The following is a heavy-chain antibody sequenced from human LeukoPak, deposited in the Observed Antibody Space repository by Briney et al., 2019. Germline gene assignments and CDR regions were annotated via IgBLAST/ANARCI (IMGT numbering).Heavy chain of an antibody. D-gene: IGHD4-17*01. Sequence: PGGSLRLSCAASGFTFSSYGMHWVRQAPGKGLEWVAGISYDGSNKYYADSVKGRFTISRDNSKNTLYLQMNSLRAEDTAVYYCAKADYGDYPYYYHGMDVWGKGTTVTVSS. CDR3: AKADYGDYPYYYHGMDV. J-gene: IGHJ6*04. CDR1: GFTFSSYG. V-gene: IGHV3-30*18. CDR2: ISYDGSNK.